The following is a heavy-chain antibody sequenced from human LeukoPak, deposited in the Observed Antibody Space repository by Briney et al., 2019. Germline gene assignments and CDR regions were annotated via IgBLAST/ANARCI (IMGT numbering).Heavy chain of an antibody. CDR1: GGSISSYY. D-gene: IGHD3-22*01. V-gene: IGHV4-59*01. CDR2: MYYSGSA. J-gene: IGHJ6*02. Sequence: SETLSLTCSVSGGSISSYYWSWIRQPPGKGLEWIGYMYYSGSANYNPSLKSRVTMSVDTSKNHFSLNLTSVTAADTAVYYCAISRSGSITMIVVVTRRPAEPYYYYGMDVWGQGTTVTVSS. CDR3: AISRSGSITMIVVVTRRPAEPYYYYGMDV.